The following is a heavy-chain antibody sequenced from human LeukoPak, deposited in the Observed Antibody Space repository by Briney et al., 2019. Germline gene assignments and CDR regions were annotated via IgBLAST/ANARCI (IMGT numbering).Heavy chain of an antibody. J-gene: IGHJ3*02. V-gene: IGHV1-69*05. CDR3: ARVGDFWSGDAFDI. CDR2: IIPIFGTA. CDR1: GYTFTSYG. D-gene: IGHD3-3*01. Sequence: SVKVSCKASGYTFTSYGISWVRQAPGQGLEWMGWIIPIFGTANYAQKFQGRVTITTDESTSTAYMELSSLRSEDTAVYYCARVGDFWSGDAFDIWGQGTMVTVSS.